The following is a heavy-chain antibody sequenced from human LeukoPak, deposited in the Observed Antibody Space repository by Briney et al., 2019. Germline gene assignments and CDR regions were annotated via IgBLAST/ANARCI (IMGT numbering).Heavy chain of an antibody. CDR1: GYTFTSYD. J-gene: IGHJ4*02. CDR2: MNPNSGNT. D-gene: IGHD3-22*01. V-gene: IGHV1-8*01. CDR3: ARETRYYYDSSGYYYAVGLDY. Sequence: GASVKVSCKASGYTFTSYDINWVRQATGQGLEWMGWMNPNSGNTGYAQKFQGRVTMTRNTSISTAYMELSSLRSEDTAVYYCARETRYYYDSSGYYYAVGLDYWGQGTLVTVSS.